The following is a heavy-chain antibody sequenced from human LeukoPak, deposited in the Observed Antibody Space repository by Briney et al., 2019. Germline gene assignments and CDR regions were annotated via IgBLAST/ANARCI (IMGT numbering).Heavy chain of an antibody. Sequence: GGSLRLSCAASGFTFSTYALHWVRQAPGKGLEWVAAIKYDGSKTHYADSVKGRFTISRDNAKNSLYLQMNSLRAEDTAVYYCARDKDGEVVPAAPFDYWGQGTLVTVSS. J-gene: IGHJ4*02. CDR1: GFTFSTYA. CDR3: ARDKDGEVVPAAPFDY. CDR2: IKYDGSKT. D-gene: IGHD2-2*01. V-gene: IGHV3-30-3*01.